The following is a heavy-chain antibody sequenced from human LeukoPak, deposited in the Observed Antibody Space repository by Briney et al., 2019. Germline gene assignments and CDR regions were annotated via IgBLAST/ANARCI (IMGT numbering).Heavy chain of an antibody. CDR3: AKDGNDIFPRYYMDV. CDR1: GFTFSSYA. J-gene: IGHJ6*03. Sequence: GGSLRLSCAASGFTFSSYAMSWVRQAPGKGLEWVSAISGSGGSTYYADSVKGRFTISRDNSKNTPYLQMNSLRAEDTAVYYCAKDGNDIFPRYYMDVWGKGTTVTVSS. V-gene: IGHV3-23*01. CDR2: ISGSGGST. D-gene: IGHD3-9*01.